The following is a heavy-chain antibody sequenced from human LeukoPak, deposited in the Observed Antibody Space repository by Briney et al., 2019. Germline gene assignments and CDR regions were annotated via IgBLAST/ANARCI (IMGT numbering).Heavy chain of an antibody. J-gene: IGHJ4*02. D-gene: IGHD3-22*01. CDR2: MNPNGGNT. CDR3: ARADSSGYYWVDY. Sequence: ASVKVSCKASGYTFTSYDINWVRQATGQGLEWMGWMNPNGGNTGYAQKFQGRVTMTRNTSISTAYMELSSLRSEDTAVYYCARADSSGYYWVDYWGQGTLVTVSS. V-gene: IGHV1-8*01. CDR1: GYTFTSYD.